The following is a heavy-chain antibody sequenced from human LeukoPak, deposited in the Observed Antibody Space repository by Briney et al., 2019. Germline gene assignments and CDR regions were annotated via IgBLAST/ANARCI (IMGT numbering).Heavy chain of an antibody. CDR3: AKAKGSGSYYTTFDY. CDR2: ISWNSGSI. D-gene: IGHD3-10*01. Sequence: GGSLRLSCVASGFNFSTYAMHWVRQAPGKGLEWVSGISWNSGSIGYADSVKGRFTISRDNAKNSLYLQMNSLRAEDTALYYCAKAKGSGSYYTTFDYWGQGTLVTVSS. V-gene: IGHV3-9*01. CDR1: GFNFSTYA. J-gene: IGHJ4*02.